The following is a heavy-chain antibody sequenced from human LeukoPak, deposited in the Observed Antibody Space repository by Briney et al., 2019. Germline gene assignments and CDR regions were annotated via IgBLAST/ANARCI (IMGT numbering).Heavy chain of an antibody. CDR2: IYSGGST. V-gene: IGHV3-53*01. Sequence: GGSLRLSCVASGFTFSTYAMSWVRQAPGKGLEWVSVIYSGGSTYYADSVKGRFTISRDNSKNTLYLQMNSLRAEDTAVYYCARGPVYSSSWNWFDPWGQGTIVTVSS. D-gene: IGHD6-13*01. CDR1: GFTFSTYA. J-gene: IGHJ5*02. CDR3: ARGPVYSSSWNWFDP.